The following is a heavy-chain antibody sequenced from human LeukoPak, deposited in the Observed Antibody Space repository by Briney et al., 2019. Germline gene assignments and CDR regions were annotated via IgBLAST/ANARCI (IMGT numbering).Heavy chain of an antibody. D-gene: IGHD3-22*01. V-gene: IGHV4-59*11. J-gene: IGHJ4*02. CDR1: GGSISSHY. CDR2: IYYSGST. CDR3: ARWYYDSSGYYYFDY. Sequence: SETLSLTCTVSGGSISSHYWSWIRQPPGKGLEWIGYIYYSGSTNYNPSLKSRVTISVDTSKNQFSLKLSSVTAADTAVYYCARWYYDSSGYYYFDYWGQGTLVTVSS.